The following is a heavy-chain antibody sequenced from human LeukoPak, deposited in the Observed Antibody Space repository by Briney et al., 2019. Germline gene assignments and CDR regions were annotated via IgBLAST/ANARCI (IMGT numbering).Heavy chain of an antibody. D-gene: IGHD2-2*02. J-gene: IGHJ4*02. CDR3: ARAPYTTGRSFYFDS. CDR2: IWYDGSKT. Sequence: PGGSLRLSCAASGFPFRNYGMHWVRQAPGKGLEWVAIIWYDGSKTYYADSVKGRFTISRDNLSNTLYLQMNSLRAEDTALYFCARAPYTTGRSFYFDSRGQGTLVTVSS. V-gene: IGHV3-33*01. CDR1: GFPFRNYG.